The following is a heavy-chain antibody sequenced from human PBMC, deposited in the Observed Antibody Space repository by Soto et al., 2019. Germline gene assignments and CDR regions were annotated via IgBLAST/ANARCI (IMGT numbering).Heavy chain of an antibody. J-gene: IGHJ5*02. D-gene: IGHD1-26*01. Sequence: QLQLQESGPGLVKPSETLSLTCTVSGGSISSSSYYWGWIRQPPGKGLEWIGSIYYSGSTYYNPALTSRVTISVDTSKTHFSLKLSSVTAADTAVYYCATQEVGGSYVYTFDPWGQGTLVTVSS. CDR3: ATQEVGGSYVYTFDP. CDR1: GGSISSSSYY. CDR2: IYYSGST. V-gene: IGHV4-39*02.